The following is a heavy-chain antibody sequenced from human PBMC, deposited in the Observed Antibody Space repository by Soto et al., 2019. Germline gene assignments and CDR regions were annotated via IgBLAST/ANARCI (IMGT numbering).Heavy chain of an antibody. D-gene: IGHD1-1*01. J-gene: IGHJ4*02. CDR3: ARGRYGDY. V-gene: IGHV1-18*01. Sequence: QVHLVQSGAEVKKPGASVKVSCKGSGYAFTTYGITWVRQAPGQGLEWTGWISADNGNTNSAQKLQGRVTVARDTSTSTAYMELKSLRSDDTAVYYCARGRYGDYWGQGALVTVSS. CDR2: ISADNGNT. CDR1: GYAFTTYG.